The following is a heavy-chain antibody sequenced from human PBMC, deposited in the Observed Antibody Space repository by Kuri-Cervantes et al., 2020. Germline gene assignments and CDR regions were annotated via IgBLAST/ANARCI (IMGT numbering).Heavy chain of an antibody. J-gene: IGHJ3*02. CDR3: ARGPLYYYDSSGYHVSAFDI. Sequence: SVKVSCKASGGTFSSYAISWVRQAPGQGLEWMGGIIPIFGTANCAQKFQGRVTITADESTSTAYMELSSLRSEDTAVYYCARGPLYYYDSSGYHVSAFDIWGQGTMVTVTS. D-gene: IGHD3-22*01. CDR1: GGTFSSYA. V-gene: IGHV1-69*13. CDR2: IIPIFGTA.